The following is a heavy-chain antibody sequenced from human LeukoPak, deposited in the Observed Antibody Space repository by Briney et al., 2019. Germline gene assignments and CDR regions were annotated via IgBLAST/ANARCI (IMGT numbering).Heavy chain of an antibody. V-gene: IGHV1-8*03. D-gene: IGHD5-18*01. CDR2: VNPNSGNT. CDR3: ARGLSSYGTLSFDY. Sequence: ASVKVSCKASGYTFTSYDINWVRQATGQGLEWMGWVNPNSGNTGYAQKFQGRVTITRNTSISTAYMELSSLRSEDTAVYYCARGLSSYGTLSFDYWGQGTLVTVSS. CDR1: GYTFTSYD. J-gene: IGHJ4*02.